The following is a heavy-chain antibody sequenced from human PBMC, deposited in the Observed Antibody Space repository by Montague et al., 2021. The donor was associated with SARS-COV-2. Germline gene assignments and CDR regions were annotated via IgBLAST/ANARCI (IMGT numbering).Heavy chain of an antibody. CDR3: ARAAQKQYVLLWVGELLHDAFDI. Sequence: SRRLSFAASGSTFSSYAMHWVRQAPGKGLEWVAVISYDGSNKYYADSVKGRFTISRDNSKNTLYLQMNGLRAEDTAVYYCARAAQKQYVLLWVGELLHDAFDIWGQGTMVTVSS. D-gene: IGHD3-10*01. CDR1: GSTFSSYA. J-gene: IGHJ3*02. V-gene: IGHV3-30-3*01. CDR2: ISYDGSNK.